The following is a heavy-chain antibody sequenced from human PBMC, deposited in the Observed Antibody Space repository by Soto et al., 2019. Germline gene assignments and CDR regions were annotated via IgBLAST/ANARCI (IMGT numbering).Heavy chain of an antibody. D-gene: IGHD6-13*01. CDR2: IYYSGST. J-gene: IGHJ4*02. CDR3: ESSRPIAAAGRGFDY. CDR1: GGAISSGGYY. V-gene: IGHV4-31*03. Sequence: QVQLQESGPGLVKPSQTLSLTGTVSGGAISSGGYYWSWIRQHPGKGLEWIGSIYYSGSTYYNPSLKSRVTISVYTCKNQFSLKLSCVTAADTAVYYCESSRPIAAAGRGFDYWGQGTLVTVSS.